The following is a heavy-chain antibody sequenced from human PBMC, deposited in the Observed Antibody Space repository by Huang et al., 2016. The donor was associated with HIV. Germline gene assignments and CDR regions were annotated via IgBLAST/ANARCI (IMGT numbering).Heavy chain of an antibody. J-gene: IGHJ4*02. CDR2: IDWKGGAV. V-gene: IGHV3-9*01. Sequence: EVQMVESGGGLVQPGKSLRLACAASGFNFDDYAMHWVRQAPGKGLEWVSGIDWKGGAVGYADSVRGRFTISRDSAKNSLYLQMNNLRPEDTAFYFCTGGGVYAAFWGQGTLVTVSS. CDR1: GFNFDDYA. D-gene: IGHD2-8*01. CDR3: TGGGVYAAF.